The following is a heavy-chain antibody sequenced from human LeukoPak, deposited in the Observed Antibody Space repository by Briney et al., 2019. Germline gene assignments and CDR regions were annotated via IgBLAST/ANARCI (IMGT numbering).Heavy chain of an antibody. V-gene: IGHV4-59*01. D-gene: IGHD3-22*01. Sequence: SETLSLTCTVSGGSISSYYWSWIRQPPGKGLEWIGYIYYSGSINYNPSLKSRVTISVDTSKNQFSLKLSSVTAADTAVYYCARGSGDSSGCYFDYWGQGTLVTVSS. J-gene: IGHJ4*02. CDR1: GGSISSYY. CDR3: ARGSGDSSGCYFDY. CDR2: IYYSGSI.